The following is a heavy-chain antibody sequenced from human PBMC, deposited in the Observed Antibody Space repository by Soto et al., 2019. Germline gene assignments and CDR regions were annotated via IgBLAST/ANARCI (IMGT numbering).Heavy chain of an antibody. Sequence: EVQLVESGGGLVQPGGSLGLSCAASGFSFSMYWMRWVRQAPGKGLEWGAHIKEDGSQKYYVDSVKGRFTISRDNAKNSLYLQMNSLRAEDTAVYYCARHQVGYRVTDYWGQGTLVTVSS. J-gene: IGHJ4*02. D-gene: IGHD1-26*01. CDR1: GFSFSMYW. CDR2: IKEDGSQK. V-gene: IGHV3-7*01. CDR3: ARHQVGYRVTDY.